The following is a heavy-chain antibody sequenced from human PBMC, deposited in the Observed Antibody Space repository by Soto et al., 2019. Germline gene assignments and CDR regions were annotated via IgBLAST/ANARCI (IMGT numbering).Heavy chain of an antibody. CDR3: ARGQLVPYNWFDP. D-gene: IGHD6-6*01. V-gene: IGHV3-11*01. CDR1: GLTFSDYY. Sequence: PGGALRLSCAASGLTFSDYYMSWIRQAPGKGLEWVSYISSSGSTIYYADSVKGRFTISRDNAKNSLYLQMNSLRAEDTAVYYCARGQLVPYNWFDPWGQGTLVTVSS. J-gene: IGHJ5*02. CDR2: ISSSGSTI.